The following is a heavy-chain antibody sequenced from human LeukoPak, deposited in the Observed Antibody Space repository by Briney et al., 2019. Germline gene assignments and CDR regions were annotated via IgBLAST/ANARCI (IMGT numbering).Heavy chain of an antibody. CDR1: GFTFSSYG. CDR2: IRYDGSNK. V-gene: IGHV3-30*02. Sequence: GGSLRLSCAASGFTFSSYGMHWVRQAPGKGLEWVAFIRYDGSNKYYADSVKGRFTISRDNSKNTLYLQMNSLRAEDTAVYCCAKAPDRYYYYYYMDVWGKGTTVTISS. J-gene: IGHJ6*03. CDR3: AKAPDRYYYYYYMDV.